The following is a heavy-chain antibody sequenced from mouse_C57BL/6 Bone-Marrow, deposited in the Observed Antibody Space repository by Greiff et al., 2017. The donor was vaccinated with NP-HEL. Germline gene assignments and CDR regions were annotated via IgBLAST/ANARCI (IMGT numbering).Heavy chain of an antibody. CDR2: IDPSDSYT. CDR3: ARGSRSFAY. Sequence: QVQLQQPGAELVRPGTSVKLSCKASGYTFTSYWMHWVKQRPGQGLEWIGVIDPSDSYTNYNQKFNGKATLTVDTSSSTAYMQLSSLTSEDSAVYYCARGSRSFAYWGQGTLVTVSA. D-gene: IGHD1-1*01. CDR1: GYTFTSYW. V-gene: IGHV1-59*01. J-gene: IGHJ3*01.